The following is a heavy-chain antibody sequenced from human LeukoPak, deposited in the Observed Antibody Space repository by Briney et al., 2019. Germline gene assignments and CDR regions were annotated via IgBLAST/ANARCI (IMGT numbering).Heavy chain of an antibody. Sequence: VASVKVSCKASGYTFTSYYMHWVRQAPGQGLEWTGIINPSGGSTSYAQKFQGRVTMTRDTSTSTVYMELSSLRSEDTVVYYCARGASVGCSGGSCYSVLGYWGQGTLVTVSS. J-gene: IGHJ4*02. CDR1: GYTFTSYY. V-gene: IGHV1-46*03. CDR3: ARGASVGCSGGSCYSVLGY. CDR2: INPSGGST. D-gene: IGHD2-15*01.